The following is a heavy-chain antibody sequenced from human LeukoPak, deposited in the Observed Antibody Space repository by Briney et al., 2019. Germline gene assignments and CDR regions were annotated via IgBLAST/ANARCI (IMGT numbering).Heavy chain of an antibody. V-gene: IGHV4-39*01. Sequence: PSETLSLTCTVSGGSINRDSYYWGWIRQPPGKGLEWIGSIYYTGSTYYNPSLKSRVTISVDMSKNQLSLKLSSVTAADTAVYYCWTSSRYGFDYWGQGTLVTVSS. CDR3: WTSSRYGFDY. CDR2: IYYTGST. CDR1: GGSINRDSYY. D-gene: IGHD5-18*01. J-gene: IGHJ4*02.